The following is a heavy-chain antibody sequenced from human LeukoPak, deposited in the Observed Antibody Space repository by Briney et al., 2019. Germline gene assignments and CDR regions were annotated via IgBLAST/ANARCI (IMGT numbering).Heavy chain of an antibody. J-gene: IGHJ4*02. V-gene: IGHV4-59*12. CDR2: IYYSGST. Sequence: SETLSLTCTVSGGSISSYYWSWIRQPPGKGLEWIGYIYYSGSTNYNPSLKSRVTISVDTSKNQFSLKLSSVTAADTAVYYCARDCSSTSCFDYWGQGTLVTVSS. CDR3: ARDCSSTSCFDY. D-gene: IGHD2-2*01. CDR1: GGSISSYY.